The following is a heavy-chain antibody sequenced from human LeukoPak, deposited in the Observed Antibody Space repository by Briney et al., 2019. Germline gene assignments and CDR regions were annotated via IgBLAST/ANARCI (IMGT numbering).Heavy chain of an antibody. J-gene: IGHJ4*02. Sequence: GGSLRLSCAASGFTFSSYSMNWVRQAPGKGLEWVSSISSSSSYIYYADSVKGRFTISRDNAKNSLYLQMNSLRAEDTAVYYCARDPGYCTNGVCPAWGQGTLVTVSS. D-gene: IGHD2-8*01. CDR1: GFTFSSYS. CDR3: ARDPGYCTNGVCPA. CDR2: ISSSSSYI. V-gene: IGHV3-21*01.